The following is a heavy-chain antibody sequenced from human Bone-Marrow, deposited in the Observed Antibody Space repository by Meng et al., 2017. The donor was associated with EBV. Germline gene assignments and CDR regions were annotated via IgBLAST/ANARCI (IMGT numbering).Heavy chain of an antibody. Sequence: QVQLVQSAAEVKKPGSSVKVSCKTSGGPFRYYASSWVRQAPGQGLEWLGGFLPRLGAPNYAQKFHGRVKITADESTSTHYMDLSSLRSEDTAIYYCASESGRGYTPDYWGQGTLVTVSS. J-gene: IGHJ4*02. CDR3: ASESGRGYTPDY. V-gene: IGHV1-69*01. CDR2: FLPRLGAP. CDR1: GGPFRYYA. D-gene: IGHD3-10*01.